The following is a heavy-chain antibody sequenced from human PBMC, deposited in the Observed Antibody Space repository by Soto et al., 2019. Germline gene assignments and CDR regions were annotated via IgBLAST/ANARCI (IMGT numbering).Heavy chain of an antibody. D-gene: IGHD3-10*01. V-gene: IGHV1-24*01. Sequence: VDSVKVSCKVSGYTFTDLSVHWVRQAPGKGLEWMGGFDPEEDETIYAQKFKGRVAMTEDTSTDTAYMELSSLRSEDTAMYYCGKGGGFGKWGNTSTFYYGMDVWCQALAVSVSS. CDR2: FDPEEDET. CDR3: GKGGGFGKWGNTSTFYYGMDV. CDR1: GYTFTDLS. J-gene: IGHJ6*02.